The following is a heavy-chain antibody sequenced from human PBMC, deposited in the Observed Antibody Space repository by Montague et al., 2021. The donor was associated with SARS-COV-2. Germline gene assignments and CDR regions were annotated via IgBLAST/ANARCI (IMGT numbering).Heavy chain of an antibody. V-gene: IGHV4-31*11. CDR3: ARAKGFLVLMVYVMGAFDI. CDR1: GGSFSVYY. D-gene: IGHD2-8*01. CDR2: IYYSGST. Sequence: TLSLTCAVYGGSFSVYYWGWIRQHPGKGLEWIGYIYYSGSTYYNPSLKSRVTLSVDTSKNQFSLKLSSVTAADTAVYYCARAKGFLVLMVYVMGAFDIWGQGTMVTVSS. J-gene: IGHJ3*02.